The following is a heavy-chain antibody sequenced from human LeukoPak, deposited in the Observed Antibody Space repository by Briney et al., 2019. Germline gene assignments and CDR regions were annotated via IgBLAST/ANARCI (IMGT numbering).Heavy chain of an antibody. J-gene: IGHJ4*02. D-gene: IGHD6-13*01. Sequence: SETLSLTCTVSGGSLSSYYWSWIRQPPGKGLEWIGYIYYSGSTNYNPSLKSRVTISVDTSKNQFSLKLTSVTAADTAVYYCARGWEQQLGLGFDSWGQGTLVTVSS. CDR1: GGSLSSYY. CDR3: ARGWEQQLGLGFDS. V-gene: IGHV4-59*01. CDR2: IYYSGST.